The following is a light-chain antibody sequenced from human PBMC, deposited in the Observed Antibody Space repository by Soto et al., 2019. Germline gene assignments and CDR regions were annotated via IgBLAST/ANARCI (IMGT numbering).Light chain of an antibody. CDR2: GAS. V-gene: IGKV3-20*01. J-gene: IGKJ2*01. CDR1: QSISSSY. Sequence: EIVLTQSPGTLSLSPGERATLSCRASQSISSSYLAWYQQKPGQAPRLLIYGASSRATGIPDRFSGSGSGTDFTLTISRLEPEDFGVYYCQQYGSSSYTFGQGTQLEIK. CDR3: QQYGSSSYT.